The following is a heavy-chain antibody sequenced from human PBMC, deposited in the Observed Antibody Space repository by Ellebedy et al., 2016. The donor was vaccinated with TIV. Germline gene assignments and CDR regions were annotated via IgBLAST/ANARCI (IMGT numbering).Heavy chain of an antibody. V-gene: IGHV1-18*01. D-gene: IGHD3-22*01. CDR1: GFPSTRYG. J-gene: IGHJ3*01. Sequence: ASVKVSXKASGFPSTRYGFTWVRQAPGQGLEWMGWISAYNGKIRFAKKFQGRVTMTTDTSTDTVYMEVRSLTSDDTARYYCARSEYDSTGDYRGAAFDVWGQGTLVTVSS. CDR2: ISAYNGKI. CDR3: ARSEYDSTGDYRGAAFDV.